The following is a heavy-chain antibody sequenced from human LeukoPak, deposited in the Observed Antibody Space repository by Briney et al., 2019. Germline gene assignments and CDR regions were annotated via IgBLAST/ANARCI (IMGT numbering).Heavy chain of an antibody. V-gene: IGHV3-23*01. D-gene: IGHD4-23*01. CDR2: ISTTGGST. CDR1: GFSFNNCA. CDR3: AKDWTTVVTPKGYYFDS. J-gene: IGHJ4*02. Sequence: GGSLRLSCAASGFSFNNCAMSWVRQAPGKGLQWVSAISTTGGSTYYADSVKGRFTISRDNSKNTLSLQMDSLRVEDTAVYYCAKDWTTVVTPKGYYFDSWGQGTLVTVSS.